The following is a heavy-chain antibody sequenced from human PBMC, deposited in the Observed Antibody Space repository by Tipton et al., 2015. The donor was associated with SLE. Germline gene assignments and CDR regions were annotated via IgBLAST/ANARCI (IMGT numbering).Heavy chain of an antibody. D-gene: IGHD5-12*01. V-gene: IGHV4-34*01. J-gene: IGHJ4*02. CDR2: INHSGST. CDR3: ATSRVATTFYFDY. Sequence: TLSHTCAVYGGSFSGYYWNWIRQPPGKGLEWIGEINHSGSTNYNPSLKSRVTISVDTSKNQFSLKLSSVTAADTAVYYCATSRVATTFYFDYWGQGTLVTVSS. CDR1: GGSFSGYY.